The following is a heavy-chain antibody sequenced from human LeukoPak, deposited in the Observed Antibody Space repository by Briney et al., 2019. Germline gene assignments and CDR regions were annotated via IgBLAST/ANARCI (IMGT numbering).Heavy chain of an antibody. Sequence: PGGSLRLSCAASGFTFSSYGIHWVRQAPGKGLEWVAFIRYDGSNKYYADSVKGRFTISRDNSKNTLYLQMNSLRAEDTAVYYCAKDRDFWSGPLFDYWGQGTLVTVSS. CDR3: AKDRDFWSGPLFDY. CDR2: IRYDGSNK. CDR1: GFTFSSYG. J-gene: IGHJ4*02. D-gene: IGHD3-3*01. V-gene: IGHV3-30*02.